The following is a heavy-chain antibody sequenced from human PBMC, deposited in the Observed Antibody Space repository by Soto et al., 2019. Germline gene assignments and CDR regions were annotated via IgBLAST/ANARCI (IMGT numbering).Heavy chain of an antibody. V-gene: IGHV4-31*03. D-gene: IGHD3-3*01. CDR2: IYYSGST. CDR3: AIFWCGYSEYFQH. Sequence: QVQMQESGPGLVKPSQTLSLTCTVSGGSISSGGYYWSWIRQHPGKGLEWIGYIYYSGSTYYIPSLTSRATFSLDTSKNQFSLKLSSVTATDTAVYYCAIFWCGYSEYFQHWVEGTMVTVSS. J-gene: IGHJ1*01. CDR1: GGSISSGGYY.